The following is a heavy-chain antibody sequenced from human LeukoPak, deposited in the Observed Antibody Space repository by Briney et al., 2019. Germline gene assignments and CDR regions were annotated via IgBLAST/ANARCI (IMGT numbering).Heavy chain of an antibody. CDR3: AKGGDSYGSIFGY. Sequence: PGGSLRLSCAASGFTFSSHSMKWVRQAPGKGLEWVSYIDDSTTTTHYADSVKGRFTISRDNSKNTLYLQMNSLRAEDTAVYYCAKGGDSYGSIFGYWGQGTLVTVSS. CDR1: GFTFSSHS. V-gene: IGHV3-48*01. D-gene: IGHD5-18*01. J-gene: IGHJ4*02. CDR2: IDDSTTTT.